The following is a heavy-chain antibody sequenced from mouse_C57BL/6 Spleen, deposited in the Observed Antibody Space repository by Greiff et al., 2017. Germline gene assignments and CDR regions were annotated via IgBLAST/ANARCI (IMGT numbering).Heavy chain of an antibody. V-gene: IGHV1-64*01. J-gene: IGHJ1*03. CDR2: IHPNSGST. CDR3: ARGGLTTVVARDFDV. CDR1: GYTFTSYW. D-gene: IGHD1-1*01. Sequence: VKLQESGAELVKPGASVKLSCKASGYTFTSYWMHWVKQRPGQGLEWIGMIHPNSGSTNYNEKFKSKATLTVDKSSSTAYMQLSSLTSEDSAVYYCARGGLTTVVARDFDVWGTGTTVTVSS.